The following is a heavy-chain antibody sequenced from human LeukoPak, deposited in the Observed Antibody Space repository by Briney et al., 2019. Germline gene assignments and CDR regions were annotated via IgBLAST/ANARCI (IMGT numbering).Heavy chain of an antibody. V-gene: IGHV5-51*01. CDR1: GYSFTSYW. CDR3: ARQSVPAALKGLPLGFDP. J-gene: IGHJ5*02. Sequence: GESLKISCKGPGYSFTSYWIGWVRQMPGKGLEWMGIIYPGDSDTRYSPSFQGQVTISADKSISTAYLQWSSLKASDTAMYYCARQSVPAALKGLPLGFDPWGQGTLVTVSS. D-gene: IGHD2-2*01. CDR2: IYPGDSDT.